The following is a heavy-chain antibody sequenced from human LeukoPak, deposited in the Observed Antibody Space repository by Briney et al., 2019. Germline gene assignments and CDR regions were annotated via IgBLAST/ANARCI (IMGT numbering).Heavy chain of an antibody. J-gene: IGHJ2*01. D-gene: IGHD2-15*01. V-gene: IGHV1-46*01. CDR1: GYTFTSYY. CDR3: ARVVWDCSGGSCYSEATRQGDWYFDL. Sequence: ASVNVSCKASGYTFTSYYLHWVRQAPGQGLEWMGVINPRGGSTSYAQKFQGRVTMTRDTSTSTVYMELSSLRSDDTAVYYCARVVWDCSGGSCYSEATRQGDWYFDLWGRGTLVTVSS. CDR2: INPRGGST.